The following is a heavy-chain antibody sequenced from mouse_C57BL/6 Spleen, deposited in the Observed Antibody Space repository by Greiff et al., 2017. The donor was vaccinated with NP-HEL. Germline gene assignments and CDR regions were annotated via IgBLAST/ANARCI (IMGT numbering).Heavy chain of an antibody. CDR1: GFTFSDYG. CDR3: ARSGNYPAWCAY. Sequence: EVKLMESGGGLVKPGGSLKLSCAASGFTFSDYGMHWVRQAPEKGLEWVAYISSGSSTIYYADTVKGRFTISRDNAKNTLFLQMTSLRSEDTAMYYCARSGNYPAWCAYWGQGTLVTVSA. D-gene: IGHD2-1*01. J-gene: IGHJ3*01. V-gene: IGHV5-17*01. CDR2: ISSGSSTI.